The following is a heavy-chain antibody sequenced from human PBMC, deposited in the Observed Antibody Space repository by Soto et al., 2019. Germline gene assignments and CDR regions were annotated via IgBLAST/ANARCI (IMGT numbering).Heavy chain of an antibody. CDR2: IYPGDSDT. CDR3: ASVRVITMVRGVIRVDAFDI. J-gene: IGHJ3*02. V-gene: IGHV5-51*01. D-gene: IGHD3-10*01. CDR1: GYSFTSYW. Sequence: PGESLKISCTGSGYSFTSYWIGWLRQMPGKGLEWIGIIYPGDSDTRYSPSFQGQVTISADKSISTAYLQWSSLKASDTAMYYCASVRVITMVRGVIRVDAFDIWGQATMVTVS.